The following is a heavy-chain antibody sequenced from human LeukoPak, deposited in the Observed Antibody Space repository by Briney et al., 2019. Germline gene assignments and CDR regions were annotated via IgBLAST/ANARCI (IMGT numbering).Heavy chain of an antibody. D-gene: IGHD5-18*01. CDR1: GGSISSYY. V-gene: IGHV4-59*01. CDR3: ASGAYSYGYPLLDY. CDR2: IYYSGST. Sequence: SETLSLTCTVSGGSISSYYWSWIRQPPGKGLEWIGYIYYSGSTNYNPSLKSRVTISVDTSKNQFSLKLSSVTAADTAVYYCASGAYSYGYPLLDYWGQGTLVTVSS. J-gene: IGHJ4*02.